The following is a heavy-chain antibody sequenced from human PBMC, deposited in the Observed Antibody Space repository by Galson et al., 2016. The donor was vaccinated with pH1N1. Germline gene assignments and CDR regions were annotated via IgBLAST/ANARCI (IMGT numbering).Heavy chain of an antibody. J-gene: IGHJ4*01. CDR2: VYPPDSDT. CDR3: ARLIGCGYTIRGFDY. D-gene: IGHD5-12*01. Sequence: QSGAEVKKAGESLKISCKGSGYTFTTYWIAWVRQMPGKGLEWMGIVYPPDSDTRYSPSFEGQVTISADKSISTAYLQWSSLKASYTAVYYCARLIGCGYTIRGFDYGGHGTKVTVAS. V-gene: IGHV5-51*03. CDR1: GYTFTTYW.